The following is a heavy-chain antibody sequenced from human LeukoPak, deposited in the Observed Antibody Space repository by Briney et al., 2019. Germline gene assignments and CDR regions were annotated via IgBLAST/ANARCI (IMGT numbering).Heavy chain of an antibody. D-gene: IGHD3-22*01. CDR3: ARDSSYYDSSGYYYYGMDV. Sequence: PSETLSHTCTVSGGSISSGGYYWSWIRQQPGKGLEWIGYVYYSGSTYYNPSLKSRVTISVDTSKKQFSLKLSSVTAADTAVYYCARDSSYYDSSGYYYYGMDVWGQGTTVTVSS. CDR1: GGSISSGGYY. V-gene: IGHV4-31*03. J-gene: IGHJ6*02. CDR2: VYYSGST.